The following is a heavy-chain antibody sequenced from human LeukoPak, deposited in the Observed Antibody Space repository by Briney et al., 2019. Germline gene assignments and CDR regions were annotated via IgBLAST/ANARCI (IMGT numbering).Heavy chain of an antibody. CDR2: INEDGSTT. CDR1: GFTFSSNW. CDR3: VRDLGGRSGH. V-gene: IGHV3-74*01. J-gene: IGHJ4*02. D-gene: IGHD1-26*01. Sequence: GGSLRLSCAASGFTFSSNWMHWVRQAPGKGLVWVSRINEDGSTTNYADSVKDRSTIFRDNAKNTLYLQMNSLRAEDTAVYYCVRDLGGRSGHWGQGTLVTVSS.